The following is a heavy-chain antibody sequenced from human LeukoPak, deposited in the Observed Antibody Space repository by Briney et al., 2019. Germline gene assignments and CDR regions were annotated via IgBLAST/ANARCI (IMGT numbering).Heavy chain of an antibody. Sequence: GGSLRLSCAASGFTFRSYNMNWVRQAPGKRPEWVSSISSSSSYIYYADSVKGRFTTSRDNAKNSLYLQMNSLRAEDTALYYCARGASRADYWGQGTLVTVSS. CDR1: GFTFRSYN. CDR3: ARGASRADY. J-gene: IGHJ4*02. V-gene: IGHV3-21*01. CDR2: ISSSSSYI.